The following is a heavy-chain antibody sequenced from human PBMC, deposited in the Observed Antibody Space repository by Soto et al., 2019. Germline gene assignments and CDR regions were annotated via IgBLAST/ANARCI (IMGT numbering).Heavy chain of an antibody. V-gene: IGHV1-18*01. J-gene: IGHJ3*02. CDR3: XXXXXXXXXXXXDAFDI. CDR1: GYTFTSYG. CDR2: ISAYNGNT. Sequence: QVQLVQSGAEVKKPGASVKVSCKASGYTFTSYGISWVRQAPGXXLEWMGWISAYNGNTNYAQKLQGRVTXTXDXXXXXXXXXXXXXXXXXXXXXXXXXXXXXXXXXXXDAFDIWGQGTMVTVSS.